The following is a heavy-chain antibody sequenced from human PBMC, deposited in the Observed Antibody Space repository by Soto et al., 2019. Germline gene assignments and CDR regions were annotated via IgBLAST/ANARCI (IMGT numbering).Heavy chain of an antibody. V-gene: IGHV3-33*01. J-gene: IGHJ3*02. CDR1: GFTFSSYG. Sequence: GGSLRLSCAASGFTFSSYGMHWVRQAPGKGLEWVAVIWYDGSNKYYADSVKGRFTISRDNSKNTLYLQMNSLRAEDTAVYYCARASGSSGYYDIDDAFDIWGQGTMVTVSS. CDR2: IWYDGSNK. CDR3: ARASGSSGYYDIDDAFDI. D-gene: IGHD3-22*01.